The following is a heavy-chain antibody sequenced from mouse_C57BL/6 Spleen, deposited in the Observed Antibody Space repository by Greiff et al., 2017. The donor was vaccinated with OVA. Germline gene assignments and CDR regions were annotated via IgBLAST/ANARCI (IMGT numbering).Heavy chain of an antibody. CDR2: INPGSGGT. J-gene: IGHJ1*03. CDR3: ARGGEGGYCDV. V-gene: IGHV1-54*01. Sequence: VQLQQSGAELVRPGTSVKVSCKASGYAFTNYLIEWVKQRPGQGLEWIGVINPGSGGTNYNEKFKGKATLTADKSSSTAYMQLSSLTSEDSAVYFCARGGEGGYCDVWGTGTTVTVSS. CDR1: GYAFTNYL.